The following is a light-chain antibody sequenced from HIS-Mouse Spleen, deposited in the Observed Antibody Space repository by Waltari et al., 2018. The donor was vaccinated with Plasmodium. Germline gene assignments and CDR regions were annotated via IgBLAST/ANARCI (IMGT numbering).Light chain of an antibody. CDR1: QSFSSY. CDR2: DAS. V-gene: IGKV3-11*01. J-gene: IGKJ4*01. Sequence: IVLTQSPATLSLSPGERATLSCRASQSFSSYLAWYQQKPGQAPRLLIYDASNRATGIPARFSGSGSGTDFTLTISSLEPEDFAVYYCQQRSNWPRVLTFGGGTKVEIK. CDR3: QQRSNWPRVLT.